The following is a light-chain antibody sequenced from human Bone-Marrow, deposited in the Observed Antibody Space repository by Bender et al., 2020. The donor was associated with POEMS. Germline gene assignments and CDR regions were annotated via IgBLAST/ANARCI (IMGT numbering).Light chain of an antibody. CDR1: SSDVGGYNY. J-gene: IGLJ3*02. Sequence: QSALTQPAFVSGSPGQSITISCTGTSSDVGGYNYVSWYQQYPGKAPKLMIYEVTSRPSGVSNRFSGSKSGNTASLTISGLQAEDEADYYCAAYTYTSTWVFGGGTKVTVL. V-gene: IGLV2-14*03. CDR3: AAYTYTSTWV. CDR2: EVT.